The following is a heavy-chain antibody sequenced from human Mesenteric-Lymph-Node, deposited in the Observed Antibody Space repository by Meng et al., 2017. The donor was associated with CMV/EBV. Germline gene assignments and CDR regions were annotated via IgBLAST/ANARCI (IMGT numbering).Heavy chain of an antibody. J-gene: IGHJ4*02. Sequence: ASVQVSCKASGYTFIDNPIHWVRQAPGQGLEWMGWIDPRTGNTFYTQKFQDRATMNTDTSTSAGYMELSRLTSDDAAVYFCGRAPRPVAVYLDYWGLGTLVTVSS. D-gene: IGHD2-8*01. CDR2: IDPRTGNT. CDR1: GYTFIDNP. CDR3: GRAPRPVAVYLDY. V-gene: IGHV1-2*02.